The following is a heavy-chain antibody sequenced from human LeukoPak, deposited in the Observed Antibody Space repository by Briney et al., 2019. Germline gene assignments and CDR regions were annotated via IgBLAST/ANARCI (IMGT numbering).Heavy chain of an antibody. D-gene: IGHD1-26*01. J-gene: IGHJ5*02. V-gene: IGHV4-59*01. CDR1: DGSISIYY. CDR3: ARSRAFNSGAFDP. Sequence: SETLSLTCTVSDGSISIYYWSWIRHPPGKGLEWIGYIYYNGSTKYNPSLKSRVTISVGTSKNQFSLRLNSVTAADTAVYYCARSRAFNSGAFDPWGQGSLVTVSS. CDR2: IYYNGST.